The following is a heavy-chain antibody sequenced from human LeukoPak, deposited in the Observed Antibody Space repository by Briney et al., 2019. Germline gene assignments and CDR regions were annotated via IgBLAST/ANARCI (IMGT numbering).Heavy chain of an antibody. Sequence: ASVKVSCKASGYTFTGYYMHWVRQAPGQGLEWMGRINPNSGGTNYAQKFQGRVTMTRDTSIGTAYMELSRLRSDDTAVYYCARARDGYNYWFDPWGQGTLVTVSS. CDR1: GYTFTGYY. CDR2: INPNSGGT. V-gene: IGHV1-2*06. D-gene: IGHD5-24*01. J-gene: IGHJ5*02. CDR3: ARARDGYNYWFDP.